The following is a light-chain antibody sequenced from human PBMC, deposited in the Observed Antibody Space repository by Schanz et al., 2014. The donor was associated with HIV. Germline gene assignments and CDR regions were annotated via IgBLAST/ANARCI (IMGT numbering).Light chain of an antibody. Sequence: QSALTQPASVSGSPGQSITISCTGTSSDVRSYNLVPWYQQHPGKAPKLMIYEVSKRPSGVPDRFSGSKSGNTASLTVSGLQAEDEADYYCSSYAGSNNLVFGGGTKLTVL. CDR1: SSDVRSYNL. J-gene: IGLJ3*02. CDR3: SSYAGSNNLV. CDR2: EVS. V-gene: IGLV2-8*01.